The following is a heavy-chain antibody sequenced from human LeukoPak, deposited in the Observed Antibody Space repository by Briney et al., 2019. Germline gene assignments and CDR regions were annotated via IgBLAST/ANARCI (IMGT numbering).Heavy chain of an antibody. Sequence: GGSLRLSCAASGFSFSSYWMSWVRQAPGKGLEWVANIKEDGSEKNYVGSVKGRFTISGDNAKNSLYLQMNSLRAEDTAVYYCARKDSSPRTFDYWGQGTLVTVSS. J-gene: IGHJ4*02. CDR1: GFSFSSYW. CDR3: ARKDSSPRTFDY. V-gene: IGHV3-7*01. D-gene: IGHD3-22*01. CDR2: IKEDGSEK.